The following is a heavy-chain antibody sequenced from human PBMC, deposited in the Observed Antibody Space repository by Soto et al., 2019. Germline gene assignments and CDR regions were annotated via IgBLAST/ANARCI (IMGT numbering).Heavy chain of an antibody. V-gene: IGHV3-23*01. CDR1: GFNFDEYD. D-gene: IGHD2-15*01. CDR3: VFCSRESCRRSPLDS. CDR2: ISGSGRNK. J-gene: IGHJ4*02. Sequence: EVHLLESGGGLVQSGESLRLSCAASGFNFDEYDMSWVRQGPWKGLEWVAAISGSGRNKHYADSVEGRFTISRDNARNFLYPQMNSLSADDTALYYCVFCSRESCRRSPLDSWGPGTLVTVSS.